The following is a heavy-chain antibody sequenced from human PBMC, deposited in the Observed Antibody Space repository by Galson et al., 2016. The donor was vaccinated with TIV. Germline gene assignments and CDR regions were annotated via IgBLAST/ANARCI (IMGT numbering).Heavy chain of an antibody. Sequence: SLRLSCAASGFTFSFYEMNWVRQAPGKGLEWISYISNDGSTIYYADSVKGRFTISRDNARNSLSLQMNSLRGEDAAVYYCARETGFGSAWYECYFDSWGQGTQVTVSS. V-gene: IGHV3-48*03. CDR1: GFTFSFYE. CDR2: ISNDGSTI. J-gene: IGHJ4*02. CDR3: ARETGFGSAWYECYFDS. D-gene: IGHD6-19*01.